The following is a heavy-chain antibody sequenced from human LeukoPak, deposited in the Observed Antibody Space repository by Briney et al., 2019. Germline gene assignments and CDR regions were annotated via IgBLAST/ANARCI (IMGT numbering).Heavy chain of an antibody. CDR3: ARDYQRARPNYYDSSGYAPFDI. D-gene: IGHD3-22*01. CDR2: IASTTKTI. V-gene: IGHV3-48*04. J-gene: IGHJ3*02. CDR1: GFTFSDYS. Sequence: GGSLRLSCAASGFTFSDYSMNWVRQAPGKGLEWVSYIASTTKTIYYAASVKGRFTISRDNAKNSLYLQMNSLRAEDTAVYYCARDYQRARPNYYDSSGYAPFDIWGQGTMVTVSS.